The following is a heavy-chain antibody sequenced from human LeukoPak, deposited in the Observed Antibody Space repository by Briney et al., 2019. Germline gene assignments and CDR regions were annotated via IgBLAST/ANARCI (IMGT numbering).Heavy chain of an antibody. Sequence: PGGSLRLSCAASGFTFSSYAMSWVRQAPGKGLEWVSAISGSGGSTYYADSVKGRLTISRDNSKNTLYLQMNSLRAEDTAVYYCAKDHYVKRGEEWFDPWGQGTLVTVSS. D-gene: IGHD3-16*01. CDR1: GFTFSSYA. CDR3: AKDHYVKRGEEWFDP. V-gene: IGHV3-23*01. J-gene: IGHJ5*02. CDR2: ISGSGGST.